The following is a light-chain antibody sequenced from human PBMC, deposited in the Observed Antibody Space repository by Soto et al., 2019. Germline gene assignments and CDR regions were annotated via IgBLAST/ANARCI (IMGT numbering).Light chain of an antibody. CDR1: QGISSY. V-gene: IGKV1-9*01. J-gene: IGKJ5*01. CDR2: AAS. Sequence: QLTQSPSSLSASVGDRVAITCRASQGISSYLAWYQKKPGKAPNLLIYAASTLQSGVPSRFSGSGSGTDFTLPISSLQPEDFATYYCQQLNTYPITFGQGTRLEIK. CDR3: QQLNTYPIT.